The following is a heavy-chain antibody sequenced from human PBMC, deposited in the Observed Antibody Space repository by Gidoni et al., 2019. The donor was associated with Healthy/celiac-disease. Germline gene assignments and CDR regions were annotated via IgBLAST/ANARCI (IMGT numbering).Heavy chain of an antibody. CDR1: GLTVSSNY. J-gene: IGHJ4*02. CDR3: AREITTGFDYFDY. D-gene: IGHD4-4*01. V-gene: IGHV3-66*02. CDR2: VYGGGST. Sequence: EVQLVESGGGVVQPGGSLRLAWAAAGLTVSSNYMSWVRQAPGKGLEWVSVVYGGGSTYYADSVKVRFTISRDTSKNTLYLQMNSLRAEDTAVYYCAREITTGFDYFDYWGQGTLVTVSS.